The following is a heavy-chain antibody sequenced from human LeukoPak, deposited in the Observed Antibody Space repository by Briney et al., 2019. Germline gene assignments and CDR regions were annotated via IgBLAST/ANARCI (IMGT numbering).Heavy chain of an antibody. Sequence: GGSLRLSCAASGFTFSSYAMSWVRRAPGKGLEWVSAISGSGGSTYYADSVKGRFTISRDNSKNTQYLQMNSLRAEDTAVYYCAKDSLGSSSKNWFDPWGQGTLVTVSS. CDR2: ISGSGGST. D-gene: IGHD6-13*01. J-gene: IGHJ5*02. V-gene: IGHV3-23*01. CDR3: AKDSLGSSSKNWFDP. CDR1: GFTFSSYA.